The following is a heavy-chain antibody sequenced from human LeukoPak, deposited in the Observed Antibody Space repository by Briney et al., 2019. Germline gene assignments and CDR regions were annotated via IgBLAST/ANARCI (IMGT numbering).Heavy chain of an antibody. J-gene: IGHJ4*02. D-gene: IGHD3-22*01. CDR2: ISGSGGST. CDR1: GFTFSSYA. V-gene: IGHV3-23*01. Sequence: PGGSLRLSCAASGFTFSSYAMSWVRQAPGKGLEWVSAISGSGGSTYYADSVKGRFTISRDNSKNTLYLQMNSLRAEDTAVYYCAKDYYYDSSGYYLLFDYWGQGTLVTVSS. CDR3: AKDYYYDSSGYYLLFDY.